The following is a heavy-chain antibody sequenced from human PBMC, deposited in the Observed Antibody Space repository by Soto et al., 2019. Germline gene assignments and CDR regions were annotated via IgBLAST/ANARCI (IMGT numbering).Heavy chain of an antibody. V-gene: IGHV4-39*01. J-gene: IGHJ4*02. CDR1: GGSISSGGYF. D-gene: IGHD6-13*01. Sequence: SETLSLTCTVSGGSISSGGYFWSWIRQRPGKGLEWMGNIYYRGNTYYNPSLMSRVTISVDTSKNQFSLKVTSLTAADTAVYYCARHKDTSSRYLLPDYWGQGILVTVSS. CDR3: ARHKDTSSRYLLPDY. CDR2: IYYRGNT.